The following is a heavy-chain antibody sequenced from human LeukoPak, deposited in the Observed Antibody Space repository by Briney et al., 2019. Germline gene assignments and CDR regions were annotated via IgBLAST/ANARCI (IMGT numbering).Heavy chain of an antibody. CDR3: AKEVNWGSRAFDI. Sequence: GGSLRLSCAASGFTFSSYGMHWVRQAPGKGLEWVAVISYDGSNKYYADSVKGRFTISRDNSKNTLCLQMNSLRAEDTAVYYCAKEVNWGSRAFDIWGQGTMVTVSS. V-gene: IGHV3-30*18. J-gene: IGHJ3*02. CDR2: ISYDGSNK. D-gene: IGHD7-27*01. CDR1: GFTFSSYG.